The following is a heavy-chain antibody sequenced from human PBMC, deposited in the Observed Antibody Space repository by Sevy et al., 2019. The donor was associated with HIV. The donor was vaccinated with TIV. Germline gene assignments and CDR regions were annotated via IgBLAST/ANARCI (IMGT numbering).Heavy chain of an antibody. CDR1: GGSVSSGSYY. J-gene: IGHJ4*02. D-gene: IGHD5-12*01. V-gene: IGHV4-61*01. Sequence: SETLSLTCTVSGGSVSSGSYYWSWIRQPPGKGLEWIGYIYYSGSTNHNPSLKRRVTISVDTSKNQFSLKLTSVTAADTVVYYCARIRGGYSAFGGFVYWAQGSLMPVS. CDR2: IYYSGST. CDR3: ARIRGGYSAFGGFVY.